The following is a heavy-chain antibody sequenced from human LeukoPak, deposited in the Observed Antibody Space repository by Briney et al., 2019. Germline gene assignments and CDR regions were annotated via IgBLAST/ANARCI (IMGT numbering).Heavy chain of an antibody. CDR3: ARTSYGYYYGWQDAFDI. J-gene: IGHJ3*02. CDR1: GYTFTGYY. Sequence: ASVKVSCKASGYTFTGYYMHWVRHAPGQGLEWMGWINPNSDGTNYAQKFQGRVTMTGDTSISTAYMELSRLRSDDTAVYYCARTSYGYYYGWQDAFDIWGQGTMVTVSS. CDR2: INPNSDGT. D-gene: IGHD4-17*01. V-gene: IGHV1-2*02.